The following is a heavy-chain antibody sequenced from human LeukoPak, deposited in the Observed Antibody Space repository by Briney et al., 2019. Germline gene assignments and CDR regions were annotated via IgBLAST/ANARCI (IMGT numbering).Heavy chain of an antibody. D-gene: IGHD3-16*01. CDR2: VSANGDTI. CDR3: VSAYGGLLDH. Sequence: GGSLRLSCAASGFTFTIYEMNWVRQAPGKGLEWISYVSANGDTIYYADSVRGRFTISRDNAKNSLYLQMNSLRAEDAAVYYCVSAYGGLLDHWGQGTLVTFSS. V-gene: IGHV3-48*03. J-gene: IGHJ4*02. CDR1: GFTFTIYE.